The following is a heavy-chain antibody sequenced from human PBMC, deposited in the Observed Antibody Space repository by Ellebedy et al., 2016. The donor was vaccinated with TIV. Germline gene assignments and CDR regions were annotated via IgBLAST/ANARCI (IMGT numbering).Heavy chain of an antibody. CDR2: ISGDGKYI. D-gene: IGHD3-9*01. J-gene: IGHJ4*02. CDR3: AQHYNTLTGFYTY. Sequence: GESLKISCAASGFTFSDAAMTWVRQAPGKGLEWLSAISGDGKYIYYADSVQGRVTLSRDNSKNTLFLQMSSLSAEDSALYYCAQHYNTLTGFYTYWGRGTLVTVSS. CDR1: GFTFSDAA. V-gene: IGHV3-23*01.